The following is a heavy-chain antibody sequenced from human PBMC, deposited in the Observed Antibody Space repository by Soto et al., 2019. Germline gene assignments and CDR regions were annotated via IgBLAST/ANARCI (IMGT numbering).Heavy chain of an antibody. CDR1: GGSLSDNY. CDR3: ARGRGEIQGP. CDR2: INHSGST. D-gene: IGHD3-16*01. Sequence: QVQVRQWGAGLLKPSETLSLTCAVYGGSLSDNYWSWIRQPPGKGLEWLGEINHSGSTNHNPSLKSRVTILADTSKKQFSLKLSSVTAADTAVYYCARGRGEIQGPWGQGTLVTVSS. V-gene: IGHV4-34*01. J-gene: IGHJ5*02.